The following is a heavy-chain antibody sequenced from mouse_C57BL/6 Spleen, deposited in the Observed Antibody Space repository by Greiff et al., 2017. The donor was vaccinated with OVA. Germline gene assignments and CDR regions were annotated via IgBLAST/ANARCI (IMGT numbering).Heavy chain of an antibody. J-gene: IGHJ4*01. Sequence: QVQLQQSGAELVMPGASVKLSCKASGYTFTSYWMHWVKQRPGQGLEWIGEIDPSDSYTNYNQKFKGKSTFTVDKSSSTAYMQLSSLTSEDSAVYYCARGAYYSNYSYAMDYWGQGTSVTVSS. D-gene: IGHD2-5*01. CDR3: ARGAYYSNYSYAMDY. CDR2: IDPSDSYT. V-gene: IGHV1-69*01. CDR1: GYTFTSYW.